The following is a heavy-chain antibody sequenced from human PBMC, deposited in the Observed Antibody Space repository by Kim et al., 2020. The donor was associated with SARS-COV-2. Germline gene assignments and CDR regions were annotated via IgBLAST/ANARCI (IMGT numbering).Heavy chain of an antibody. CDR3: AQDRGLVVPASHDS. J-gene: IGHJ4*02. D-gene: IGHD2-15*01. CDR2: ISGSGGST. Sequence: GGSLRLSCAASGFTFSSYAMSWVRQAPGKGLEWVSGISGSGGSTYYTDSVKGRFTISRDNSKNTLYLQMNSLRGEDTALYYCAQDRGLVVPASHDSWGQGTLVTVSS. V-gene: IGHV3-23*01. CDR1: GFTFSSYA.